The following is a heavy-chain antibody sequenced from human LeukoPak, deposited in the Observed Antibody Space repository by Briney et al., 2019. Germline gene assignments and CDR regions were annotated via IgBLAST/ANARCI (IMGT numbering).Heavy chain of an antibody. CDR2: IKQDGSEK. Sequence: PGGSLRLSCAASGFTFSSYWMSWVRQAPGKGLEWVANIKQDGSEKYYVDSVKGRFTISRDNAKNSLYLQMNSLRAEDTAVYYCARVLMVRGVSYYFDYWGQGTLVTVSS. D-gene: IGHD3-10*01. CDR1: GFTFSSYW. J-gene: IGHJ4*02. CDR3: ARVLMVRGVSYYFDY. V-gene: IGHV3-7*01.